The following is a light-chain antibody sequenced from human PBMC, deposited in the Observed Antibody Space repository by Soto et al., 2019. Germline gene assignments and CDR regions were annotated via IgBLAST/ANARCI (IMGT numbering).Light chain of an antibody. Sequence: ETVLTQSPATLSLSPGDRATLSCRASESVRSYLAWYQQKPGQAPRLLIYNASKRATGIPARFSGSGSGTDFTLTVSSLEPEEFAIYYCQQRSDWEFTFGPGTRVDIK. CDR3: QQRSDWEFT. CDR1: ESVRSY. V-gene: IGKV3-11*01. J-gene: IGKJ3*01. CDR2: NAS.